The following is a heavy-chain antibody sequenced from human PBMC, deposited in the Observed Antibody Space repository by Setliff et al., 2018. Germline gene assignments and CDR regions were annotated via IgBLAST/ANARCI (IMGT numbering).Heavy chain of an antibody. Sequence: PSKTLSLTCTVSGGSISSYYWSWIRQPPGKGLEWIGYIYYSGSTNYNPSLKSRVTISVDTSKNQFSLKLSSVTAADTAVYYCARDEGSSYFYGMDVWGQGTTVTV. CDR2: IYYSGST. CDR3: ARDEGSSYFYGMDV. D-gene: IGHD6-13*01. V-gene: IGHV4-59*01. CDR1: GGSISSYY. J-gene: IGHJ6*02.